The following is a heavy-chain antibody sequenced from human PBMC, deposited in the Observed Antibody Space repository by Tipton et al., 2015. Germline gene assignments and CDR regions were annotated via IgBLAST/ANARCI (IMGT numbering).Heavy chain of an antibody. V-gene: IGHV1-69*06. D-gene: IGHD2-15*01. Sequence: QLVQSGAEVKKPGASLKVSCKASGDIFSNLAISWVRQAPGQGLEWVGGMIVVFGEITYAPKFQGRVTISADNSMSTAYLELSSLRFEDTAVYYCAETDDIVGGAYGIDVWGHGTTVTVSS. J-gene: IGHJ6*02. CDR2: MIVVFGEI. CDR1: GDIFSNLA. CDR3: AETDDIVGGAYGIDV.